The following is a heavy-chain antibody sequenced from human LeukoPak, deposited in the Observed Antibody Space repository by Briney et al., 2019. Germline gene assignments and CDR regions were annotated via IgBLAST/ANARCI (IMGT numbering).Heavy chain of an antibody. D-gene: IGHD3-3*01. V-gene: IGHV3-7*02. J-gene: IGHJ5*02. Sequence: GGSLRLSCTASGFSFSSYWMSWVRQTPGKGLEWVASIKQDGTEKYYVDSVKGRFTISRDNAKNSLYLQMNSLRAEDTAVYYCARAIEYYDFWSGYHTWGQGTLVTVSS. CDR2: IKQDGTEK. CDR3: ARAIEYYDFWSGYHT. CDR1: GFSFSSYW.